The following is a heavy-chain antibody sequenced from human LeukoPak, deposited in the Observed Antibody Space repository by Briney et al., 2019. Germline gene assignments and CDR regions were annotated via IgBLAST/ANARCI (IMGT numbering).Heavy chain of an antibody. J-gene: IGHJ6*03. CDR3: AKDGSWGDYYFYFYMDV. CDR2: ISGSGYYT. V-gene: IGHV3-23*01. Sequence: TGGSLRLSCEASGSGFTFGNFGMSWVRQAPGKGLEWVSGISGSGYYTYYAGSVKGRFTISRDNSKNTLYIEMDSLRAEGTAVYYCAKDGSWGDYYFYFYMDVWGKGTTVTVSS. D-gene: IGHD3-16*01. CDR1: GFTFGNFG.